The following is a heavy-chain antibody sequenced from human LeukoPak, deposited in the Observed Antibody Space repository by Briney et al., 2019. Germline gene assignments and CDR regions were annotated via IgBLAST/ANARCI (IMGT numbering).Heavy chain of an antibody. CDR1: GFTFSSYS. D-gene: IGHD6-13*01. J-gene: IGHJ6*02. CDR3: ARVRSAAAIKAPDV. CDR2: ISSSSSYI. V-gene: IGHV3-21*01. Sequence: GGSLRLSCAASGFTFSSYSRNWVRQAPGKGLEWVSSISSSSSYIYYADSVKGRFTISRDNAKNSLYLQMNSLRAEDTAVYYCARVRSAAAIKAPDVWGQGTTVTVSS.